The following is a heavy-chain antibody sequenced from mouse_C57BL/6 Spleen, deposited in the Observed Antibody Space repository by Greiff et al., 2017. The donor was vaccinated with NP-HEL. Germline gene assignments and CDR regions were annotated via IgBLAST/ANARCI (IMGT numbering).Heavy chain of an antibody. CDR3: TREDSYYAMDY. CDR2: ISSGGDYI. Sequence: EVMLVESGEGLVKPGGSLKLSCAASGFTFSSYAMSWVRQTPEKRLEWVAYISSGGDYIYYADTVKGRFTISRDNAKNTLYLQMNSLKSEDTAMYYCTREDSYYAMDYWGQGTSVTVSS. J-gene: IGHJ4*01. V-gene: IGHV5-9-1*02. CDR1: GFTFSSYA.